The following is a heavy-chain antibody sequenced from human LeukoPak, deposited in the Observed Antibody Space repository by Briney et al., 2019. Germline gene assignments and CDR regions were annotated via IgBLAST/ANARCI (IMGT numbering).Heavy chain of an antibody. J-gene: IGHJ4*02. CDR1: GDSISSYW. CDR2: IYHSGST. Sequence: PAETLSLTCTVSGDSISSYWGNWIRQPPGKGLEWLGYIYHSGSTNYNPSLKTLHTLSGHSHKNPFSSKEHSVSAGHAPVFYCASRLSGYTSGWYDYWGQGSLVTVSS. V-gene: IGHV4-59*01. D-gene: IGHD6-19*01. CDR3: ASRLSGYTSGWYDY.